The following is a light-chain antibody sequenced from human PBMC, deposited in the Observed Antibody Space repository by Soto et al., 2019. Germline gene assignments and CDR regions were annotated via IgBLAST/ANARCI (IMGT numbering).Light chain of an antibody. Sequence: QSVLTQPPSASATPGQRVTISCSGSSSNIGTNTVNWYQQLPGTAPKLLIYSSDQRPSGVPDRFSASKSGTSASLAISGLQSEDEANYYCAAWDDSLSGSVVFGGGTKLTVL. CDR1: SSNIGTNT. CDR3: AAWDDSLSGSVV. V-gene: IGLV1-44*01. CDR2: SSD. J-gene: IGLJ2*01.